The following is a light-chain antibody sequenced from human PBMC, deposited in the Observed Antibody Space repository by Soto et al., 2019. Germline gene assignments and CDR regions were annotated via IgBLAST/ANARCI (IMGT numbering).Light chain of an antibody. CDR2: KAS. CDR1: QGVSSW. CDR3: QHYSNFPRT. Sequence: DIQMTQSPSTLSASVGDRVGITCRASQGVSSWLAWYQQKPGKAPRLLIYKASNLESGVPSRFSGSGSGTEFTLTISSLQPDDFATYYCQHYSNFPRTFGQGTKVEIK. V-gene: IGKV1-5*03. J-gene: IGKJ1*01.